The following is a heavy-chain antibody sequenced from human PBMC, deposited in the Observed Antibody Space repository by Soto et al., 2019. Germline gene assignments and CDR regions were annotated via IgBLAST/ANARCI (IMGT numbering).Heavy chain of an antibody. Sequence: EVQLVESGGALVQPGGPLRLPCAASGFPLISYWTHWVGKVQGEGLVWVSRIKTDGSSTSYADSVKGRFTISRDNAKNTMYLQMNNLGAEDTAVYYCARVGVGHYEFDYWGQGTLVTVSS. CDR3: ARVGVGHYEFDY. V-gene: IGHV3-74*01. CDR1: GFPLISYW. CDR2: IKTDGSST. D-gene: IGHD3-16*01. J-gene: IGHJ4*02.